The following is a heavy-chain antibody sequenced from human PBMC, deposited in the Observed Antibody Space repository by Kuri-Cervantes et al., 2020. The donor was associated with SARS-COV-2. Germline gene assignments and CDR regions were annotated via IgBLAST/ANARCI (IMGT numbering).Heavy chain of an antibody. V-gene: IGHV1-69*13. CDR2: TIPIFGSP. CDR1: GGTFSSYA. CDR3: ASRMGHLTSYTWYKWFDP. Sequence: SVKVSCKASGGTFSSYAISWVRQAPGQGLEWMGGTIPIFGSPIYAQKFQGRLSITADESTSSVHMELSSLSSQDTAIYYCASRMGHLTSYTWYKWFDPWGQGTLVTVSS. D-gene: IGHD1/OR15-1a*01. J-gene: IGHJ5*02.